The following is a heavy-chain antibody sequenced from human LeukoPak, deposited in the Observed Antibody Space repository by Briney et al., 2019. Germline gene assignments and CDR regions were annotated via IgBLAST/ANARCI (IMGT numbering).Heavy chain of an antibody. Sequence: ASVKVSCKTSGYTFTDYFVHWVRQAPGQGLEWMGWINPNSGGTEYAQKFLGRVTMTRDTSISTAYMELSRLRSDDTAVYFCAREYYYDSSGYSVDYYYYGMDVWGQGTTVTVSS. CDR2: INPNSGGT. D-gene: IGHD3-22*01. V-gene: IGHV1-2*02. J-gene: IGHJ6*02. CDR3: AREYYYDSSGYSVDYYYYGMDV. CDR1: GYTFTDYF.